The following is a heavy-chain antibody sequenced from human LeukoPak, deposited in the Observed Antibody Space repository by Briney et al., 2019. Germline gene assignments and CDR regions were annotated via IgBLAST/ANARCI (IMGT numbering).Heavy chain of an antibody. Sequence: GGSLRLSCAASGFTFSSYGMHWVRQAPGKGLEWVAVISYDGSNKYYADSVKVRFTISRDNSKNTLYLQMNSLRAEDTAVYYCAKEAGFGEYAFDIWGQGTMVTVSS. CDR1: GFTFSSYG. V-gene: IGHV3-30*18. CDR3: AKEAGFGEYAFDI. D-gene: IGHD3-10*01. CDR2: ISYDGSNK. J-gene: IGHJ3*02.